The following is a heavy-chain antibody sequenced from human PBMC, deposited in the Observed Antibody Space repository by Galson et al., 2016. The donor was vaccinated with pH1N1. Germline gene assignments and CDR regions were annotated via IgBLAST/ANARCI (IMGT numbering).Heavy chain of an antibody. CDR2: IFPGDSNL. V-gene: IGHV5-51*03. Sequence: QSGAEVKKPGESLRISCKASGYYFSNYWIGWVRQMPGKGLEWMGIIFPGDSNLKYSPSFQGQVIISADKSRTTVYLQWNSLKASDTAIYDCALLGGPQGQDDYYNYGMDVWGQGTTVTVSS. CDR3: ALLGGPQGQDDYYNYGMDV. D-gene: IGHD3-16*01. J-gene: IGHJ6*02. CDR1: GYYFSNYW.